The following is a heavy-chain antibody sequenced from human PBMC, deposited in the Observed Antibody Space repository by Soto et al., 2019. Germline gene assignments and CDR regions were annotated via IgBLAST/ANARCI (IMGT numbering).Heavy chain of an antibody. CDR1: GYTFTSYG. CDR2: ISAYNGNT. Sequence: QVQLVQSGAEVKKPGASVKVSCKASGYTFTSYGISWVRQAPGQGLEWMGWISAYNGNTNYAQKLQGRVTMTTDTSTLKAYMEPRSLRSADTAVYYCARGAGVSGELYYWGQGTLVTVSS. D-gene: IGHD3-16*01. J-gene: IGHJ4*02. CDR3: ARGAGVSGELYY. V-gene: IGHV1-18*01.